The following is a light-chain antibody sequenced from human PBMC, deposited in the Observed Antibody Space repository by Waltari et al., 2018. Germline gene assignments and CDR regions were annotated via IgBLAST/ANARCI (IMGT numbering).Light chain of an antibody. Sequence: QSVLTQPPSASGTPGQRVTISCSGSSYNIGKNTVNWYQHLPGTSPKLLIYKNGHRASGVPDRFSGSKSGTSASLAISGLQSEDEADYYCATWDDSLNGWVFGGGTKLTVL. V-gene: IGLV1-44*01. CDR1: SYNIGKNT. CDR2: KNG. CDR3: ATWDDSLNGWV. J-gene: IGLJ3*02.